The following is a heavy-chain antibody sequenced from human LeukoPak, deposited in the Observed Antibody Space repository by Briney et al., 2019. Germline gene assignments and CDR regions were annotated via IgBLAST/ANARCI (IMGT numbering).Heavy chain of an antibody. CDR1: GGSISTYY. CDR3: ARGGGYASPIGY. Sequence: SETLSLTCTLSGGSISTYYWSWIRQPPGKGLEWIGYIYHSGSTNYNPSLKGRVTISVDTSKNQCSLKLSSVTAADTAVYYCARGGGYASPIGYWGQGALVTVSS. CDR2: IYHSGST. V-gene: IGHV4-59*01. D-gene: IGHD5-12*01. J-gene: IGHJ4*02.